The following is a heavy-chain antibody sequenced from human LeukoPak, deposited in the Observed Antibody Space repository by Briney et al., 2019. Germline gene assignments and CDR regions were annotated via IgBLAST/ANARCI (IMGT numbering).Heavy chain of an antibody. V-gene: IGHV3-74*01. CDR2: INSDGSST. CDR1: GFTFSSYW. Sequence: GGSLRLSCVASGFTFSSYWMHWVRQAPGKGLVWVSRINSDGSSTTYADSVKGRFTISRDNAENTLYLQMNSLRAEDTAMYYCARQYSYDSSGYYPWDYWGQGTLVTVSA. CDR3: ARQYSYDSSGYYPWDY. D-gene: IGHD3-22*01. J-gene: IGHJ4*02.